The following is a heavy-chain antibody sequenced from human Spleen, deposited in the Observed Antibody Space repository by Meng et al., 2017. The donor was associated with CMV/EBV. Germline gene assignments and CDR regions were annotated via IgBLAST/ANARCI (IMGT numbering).Heavy chain of an antibody. CDR3: AREYDFFNY. J-gene: IGHJ4*02. CDR1: GFTFTRYS. CDR2: LNPPTSGT. V-gene: IGHV1-2*02. Sequence: VSFKAAGFTFTRYSMRCMRRAPGHSLASIVSLNPPTSGTACAPKSRGRVTMTRDTSISTAYMELSRLRSDDTAVYFRAREYDFFNYWGPGTLVTVSS.